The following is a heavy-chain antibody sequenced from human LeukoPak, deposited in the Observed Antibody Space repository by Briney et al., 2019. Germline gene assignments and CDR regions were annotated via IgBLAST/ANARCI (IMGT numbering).Heavy chain of an antibody. CDR1: GFTFSSYG. Sequence: GGSLRLSCAASGFTFSSYGMHWVRQAPGKGLEWVAFIRYDGSNKYYADSVKGRFTISRDNSKNTLYLQMNSLRAEDTAVYYCAKGPGSYYKRFDYWGQGTLVTVSS. J-gene: IGHJ4*02. D-gene: IGHD3-10*01. CDR2: IRYDGSNK. V-gene: IGHV3-30*02. CDR3: AKGPGSYYKRFDY.